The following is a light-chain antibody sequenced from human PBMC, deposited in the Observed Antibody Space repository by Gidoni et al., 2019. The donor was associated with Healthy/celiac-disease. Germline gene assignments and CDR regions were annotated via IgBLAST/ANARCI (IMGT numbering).Light chain of an antibody. Sequence: EIVMPQSPATLSVSPGERATLSCRASQSVSSNLAWYQQKPGQAPRLLIYGASSRATGIPARFSGRGSGTQFTLTISSLQSEDFAVYYCQQYNNWPPYTFGQGTKLEIK. CDR3: QQYNNWPPYT. V-gene: IGKV3-15*01. CDR1: QSVSSN. CDR2: GAS. J-gene: IGKJ2*01.